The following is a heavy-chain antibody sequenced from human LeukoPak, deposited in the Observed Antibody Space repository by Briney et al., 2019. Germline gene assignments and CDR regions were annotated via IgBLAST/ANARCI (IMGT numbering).Heavy chain of an antibody. D-gene: IGHD6-19*01. CDR1: GFTLSIYE. J-gene: IGHJ4*02. Sequence: GGSLRLSCRVSGFTLSIYEITWFRQAPGEGLEWVSCIGYGGADSHYADSVKGRFPISRDNAKNTLYLQLSSLRADDTAVYYCTRSSGWYGISWGEGTLVTVSS. V-gene: IGHV3-23*01. CDR3: TRSSGWYGIS. CDR2: IGYGGADS.